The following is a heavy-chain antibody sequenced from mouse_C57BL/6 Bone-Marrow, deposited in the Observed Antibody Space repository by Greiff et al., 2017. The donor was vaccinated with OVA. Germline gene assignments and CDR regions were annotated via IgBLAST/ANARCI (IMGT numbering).Heavy chain of an antibody. Sequence: QVQLQQSGPELVKPGASVKISCKASGYTFTDYYINWVKQRPGQGLEWIGWIFPGSGSTYYNEKFKGKATLTVDKSSSTAYMLLSSLTSEDSAVYFCARSGGYYSNYVGTGWFAYWGQGTLVTVSA. D-gene: IGHD2-5*01. J-gene: IGHJ3*01. CDR3: ARSGGYYSNYVGTGWFAY. V-gene: IGHV1-75*01. CDR2: IFPGSGST. CDR1: GYTFTDYY.